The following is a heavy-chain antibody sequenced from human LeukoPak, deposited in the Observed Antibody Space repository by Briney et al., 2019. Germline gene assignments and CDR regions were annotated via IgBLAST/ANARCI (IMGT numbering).Heavy chain of an antibody. Sequence: PGGSLRLPGAALGFALSSFELNGVGQAPGKGWEGFSYISTSGTTIHYADSVKGRFTFSRDNAKNSVYLQMNSLRAEDTAVYYCASRQSYGGYDYWGQGTLVTVSS. CDR1: GFALSSFE. J-gene: IGHJ4*02. CDR2: ISTSGTTI. V-gene: IGHV3-48*03. D-gene: IGHD5-12*01. CDR3: ASRQSYGGYDY.